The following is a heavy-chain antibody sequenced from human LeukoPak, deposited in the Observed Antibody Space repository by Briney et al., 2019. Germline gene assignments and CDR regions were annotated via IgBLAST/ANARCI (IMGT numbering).Heavy chain of an antibody. Sequence: GGSLRLSCAASGFTFSVEYMSWIRQAPGKGLDWVSSISPTSAYIYYQDSVKGRFTISRDDAKNSLYLEMDSLRAEDTAVYYCARTIYYYESTSYFSDAFDVWGQGTMVTVSS. J-gene: IGHJ3*01. D-gene: IGHD3-22*01. CDR3: ARTIYYYESTSYFSDAFDV. V-gene: IGHV3-21*01. CDR1: GFTFSVEY. CDR2: ISPTSAYI.